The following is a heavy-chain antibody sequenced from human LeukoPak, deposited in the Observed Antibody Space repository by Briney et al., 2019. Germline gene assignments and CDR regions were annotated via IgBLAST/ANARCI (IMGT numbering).Heavy chain of an antibody. V-gene: IGHV4-59*08. Sequence: SETLSLTCTVSGGSISSYYWSWIRQPPGKGLEWIGYIYYSGSTNYNPSLKGRVTISVDASKNQFSLKLSSVTAAGTAVYYCARHRRSGPGDYWGQGTLVTVSS. D-gene: IGHD2-15*01. CDR3: ARHRRSGPGDY. CDR1: GGSISSYY. J-gene: IGHJ4*02. CDR2: IYYSGST.